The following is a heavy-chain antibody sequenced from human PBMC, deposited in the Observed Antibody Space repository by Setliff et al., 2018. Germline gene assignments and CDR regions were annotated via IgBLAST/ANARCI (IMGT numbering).Heavy chain of an antibody. CDR3: ARDPHYDPTYSLPGHAFDF. CDR1: GYSISNGFY. D-gene: IGHD3-22*01. Sequence: SETLSLTCAVSGYSISNGFYWGWIRQSPVKGLEWIGSLFDGGSAYYSPSLKSRASISLDASKNQFALKLTSATAADTAVYNCARDPHYDPTYSLPGHAFDFWGQGIMVTVSS. J-gene: IGHJ3*01. CDR2: LFDGGSA. V-gene: IGHV4-38-2*02.